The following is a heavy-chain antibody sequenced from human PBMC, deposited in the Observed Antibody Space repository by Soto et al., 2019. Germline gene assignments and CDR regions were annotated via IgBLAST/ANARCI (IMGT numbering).Heavy chain of an antibody. D-gene: IGHD1-1*01. J-gene: IGHJ6*02. CDR2: INPNSGGT. CDR1: GYTFTGYY. Sequence: QVQLVQSGAEVKKPGASVKVSCKASGYTFTGYYMHWVRQATRQGLEWRGWINPNSGGTNYAQKFQGWVTMTRDTSISTAYMELSRPRSDDTAVYYCARGVRRAAGTGRAYYYSGLDVWGQGTTVTVSS. V-gene: IGHV1-2*04. CDR3: ARGVRRAAGTGRAYYYSGLDV.